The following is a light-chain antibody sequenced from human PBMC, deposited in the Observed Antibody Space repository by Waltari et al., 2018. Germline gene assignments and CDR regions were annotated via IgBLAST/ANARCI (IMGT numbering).Light chain of an antibody. Sequence: QSGLTQPPSVSGAPGQRVTIPCTGTSSHIGAGYDVHWYQLLPGTAPKLLIYGNTNRPSGVPDRFSGSKSGTSASLAITGLQAEDEADYYCQSYDRSLSGSIFGGGTKLTVL. CDR1: SSHIGAGYD. CDR3: QSYDRSLSGSI. CDR2: GNT. V-gene: IGLV1-40*01. J-gene: IGLJ2*01.